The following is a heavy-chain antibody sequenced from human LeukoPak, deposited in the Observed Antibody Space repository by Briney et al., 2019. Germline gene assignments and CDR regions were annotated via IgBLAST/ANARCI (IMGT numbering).Heavy chain of an antibody. Sequence: GGSLRLSCAASEFNFDNFDMNWVRQAPGKGLEWLSYISSSSTMIEYADSVKGRFTISRDNAKNSLYLQMSSVKGEDTAFYYCARGMTVIRGVLLDFWGQGTQVIVSS. CDR2: ISSSSTMI. CDR1: EFNFDNFD. V-gene: IGHV3-48*01. D-gene: IGHD3-10*01. J-gene: IGHJ4*02. CDR3: ARGMTVIRGVLLDF.